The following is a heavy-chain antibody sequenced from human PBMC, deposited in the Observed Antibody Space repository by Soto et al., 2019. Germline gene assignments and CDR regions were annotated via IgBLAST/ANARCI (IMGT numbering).Heavy chain of an antibody. Sequence: SETLSLTCTVSGGSISSGDYYWSWIRQPPGKGLEWFGYIYYSGSTYYNPSLKSRVTISVDTAKNQFALKLSSVTAAETDVYYCARSYYYGSGSDYFDYWGQGTLVTVSS. D-gene: IGHD3-10*01. J-gene: IGHJ4*02. CDR2: IYYSGST. V-gene: IGHV4-30-4*02. CDR1: GGSISSGDYY. CDR3: ARSYYYGSGSDYFDY.